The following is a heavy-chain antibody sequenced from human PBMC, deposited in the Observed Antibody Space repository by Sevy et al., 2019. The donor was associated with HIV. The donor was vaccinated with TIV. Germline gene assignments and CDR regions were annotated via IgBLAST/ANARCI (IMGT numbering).Heavy chain of an antibody. CDR2: IWYDGSTK. CDR3: ARGGREAAAAPFDY. J-gene: IGHJ4*02. V-gene: IGHV3-33*01. D-gene: IGHD6-13*01. Sequence: GGSLRLSCAASGFTFSSYGMHWVRQAPGKGLEWVAVIWYDGSTKYYADSVKGRFTISRDNSKNTLYLQMNSLRAEDTAVYYCARGGREAAAAPFDYWGQGTLVTVSS. CDR1: GFTFSSYG.